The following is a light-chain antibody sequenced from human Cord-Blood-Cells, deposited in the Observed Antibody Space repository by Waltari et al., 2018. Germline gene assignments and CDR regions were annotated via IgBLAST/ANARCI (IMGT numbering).Light chain of an antibody. CDR3: SSYAGSNNLV. CDR1: SSAVGGYNY. V-gene: IGLV2-8*01. Sequence: QSALPQPPSASGSPGLSVTISCTGTSSAVGGYNYVSWYQQHPGKAPKLMIYEVSQRPSGVPDRFSGSKSGNTASLTVSGLQAEDEADYYCSSYAGSNNLVFGTGTKVTVL. CDR2: EVS. J-gene: IGLJ1*01.